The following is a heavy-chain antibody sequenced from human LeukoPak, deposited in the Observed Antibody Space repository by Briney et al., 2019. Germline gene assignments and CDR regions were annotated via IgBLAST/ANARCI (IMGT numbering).Heavy chain of an antibody. CDR1: GITFSSYG. V-gene: IGHV3-30*03. CDR3: AREDGGNTGYYYYYMDV. CDR2: ISYDGSNK. J-gene: IGHJ6*03. D-gene: IGHD4-23*01. Sequence: GGSLRLSCAASGITFSSYGMHWVRQAPGKGLEWVAVISYDGSNKYYADSVKGRFTISRDNSKNTLYLQMNSLRGEDTAVYYCAREDGGNTGYYYYYMDVWGKGTTVTVSS.